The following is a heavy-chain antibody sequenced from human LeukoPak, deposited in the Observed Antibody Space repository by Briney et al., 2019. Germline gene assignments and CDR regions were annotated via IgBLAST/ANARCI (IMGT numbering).Heavy chain of an antibody. J-gene: IGHJ4*02. CDR2: ISTNGGST. CDR3: VKDANYYDSSGYYDY. D-gene: IGHD3-22*01. Sequence: GGSLRLSCAASGFTFSRYLVHWVRQAPGKGLEYVSAISTNGGSTYYADSVKGRFTISRDNSKNTLYLQMSSLRTEDTAVYYCVKDANYYDSSGYYDYWGQGTLVTVSS. CDR1: GFTFSRYL. V-gene: IGHV3-64D*06.